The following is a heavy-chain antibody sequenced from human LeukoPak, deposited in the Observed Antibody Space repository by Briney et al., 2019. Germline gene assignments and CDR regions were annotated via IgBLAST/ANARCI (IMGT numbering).Heavy chain of an antibody. V-gene: IGHV4-59*08. D-gene: IGHD2-8*02. CDR3: ARLRITGGHYYQHGLDV. J-gene: IGHJ6*02. Sequence: SETLSLTCTVSGGSISSYYWSWIRHPPGKGLEWIRYIYNSGSINYNPSLKSRVTTSVDTSKKQFSLKLSSVTAADTAVYYCARLRITGGHYYQHGLDVWGQGTTVTVSS. CDR1: GGSISSYY. CDR2: IYNSGSI.